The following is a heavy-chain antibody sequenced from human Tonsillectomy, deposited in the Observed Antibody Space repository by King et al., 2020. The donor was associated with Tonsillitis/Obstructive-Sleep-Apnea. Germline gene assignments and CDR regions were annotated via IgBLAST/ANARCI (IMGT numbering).Heavy chain of an antibody. CDR2: IYYSGST. CDR3: ASGVRYPPDYSYYMDV. Sequence: QLQESGPGLVKPSETLSLTCTVSGGSISSYYWSWIRQPPGKGLEWIGYIYYSGSTNYNPSLKSRVTLSVDTSKNQFSLKLSSVTAADTAVYYCASGVRYPPDYSYYMDVWGKGTTVTVSS. V-gene: IGHV4-59*08. D-gene: IGHD1-26*01. CDR1: GGSISSYY. J-gene: IGHJ6*03.